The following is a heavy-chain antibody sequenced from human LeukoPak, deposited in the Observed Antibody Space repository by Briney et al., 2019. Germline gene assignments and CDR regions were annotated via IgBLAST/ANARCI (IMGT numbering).Heavy chain of an antibody. V-gene: IGHV4-39*01. CDR3: ARGHRGLDY. Sequence: SETLSLTCTVSGGSISSSSYYGGWIRQPPGKGLEWIGSIYYSGSTYYNPSLKSRVTISVDTSKNQFSLKLSSVTAADTAVYYCARGHRGLDYWGQGTLVTVSS. J-gene: IGHJ4*02. CDR1: GGSISSSSYY. D-gene: IGHD1-26*01. CDR2: IYYSGST.